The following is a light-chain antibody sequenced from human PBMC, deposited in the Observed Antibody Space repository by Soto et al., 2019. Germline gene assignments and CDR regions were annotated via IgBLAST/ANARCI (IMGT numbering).Light chain of an antibody. J-gene: IGLJ1*01. CDR3: QSYDSSLSGYV. CDR1: SSNIGAGYD. V-gene: IGLV1-40*01. CDR2: GNS. Sequence: QSVLTQPPSVSGAPWQRVTISCTGSSSNIGAGYDVHWYQQLPGTAPKVLIYGNSNRPSGVPDRFSGSKSGTSASLAITGLQAEDEADYYCQSYDSSLSGYVFGTGTKLTVL.